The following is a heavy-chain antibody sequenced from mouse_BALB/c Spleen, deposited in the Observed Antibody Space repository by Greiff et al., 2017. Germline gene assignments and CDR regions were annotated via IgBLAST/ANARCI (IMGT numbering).Heavy chain of an antibody. CDR2: ISSGGGST. CDR3: ARHRTTAPYAMDY. J-gene: IGHJ4*01. CDR1: GFAFSSYD. D-gene: IGHD1-2*01. Sequence: DVQLVESGGGLVKPGGSLKLSCAASGFAFSSYDMSWVRQTPEKRLEWVAYISSGGGSTYYPDTVKGRFTISRDNAKNTLYLQMSSLKSEDTAMYYCARHRTTAPYAMDYWGQGTSVTVSS. V-gene: IGHV5-12-1*01.